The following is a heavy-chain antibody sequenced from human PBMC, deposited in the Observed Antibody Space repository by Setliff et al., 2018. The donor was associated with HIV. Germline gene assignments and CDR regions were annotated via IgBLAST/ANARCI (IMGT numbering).Heavy chain of an antibody. CDR3: ARVIDYGVLYWSYYMDV. CDR1: GGNFRFYA. Sequence: ASVKVSCKASGGNFRFYAFSWVRQAPGQGLEWMGWISADNGDTNYPQKLQGRVTMTTDTSTSTAYMELRSLRSDDTAVYYCARVIDYGVLYWSYYMDVWGKGTTVTVSS. CDR2: ISADNGDT. D-gene: IGHD4-17*01. V-gene: IGHV1-18*01. J-gene: IGHJ6*03.